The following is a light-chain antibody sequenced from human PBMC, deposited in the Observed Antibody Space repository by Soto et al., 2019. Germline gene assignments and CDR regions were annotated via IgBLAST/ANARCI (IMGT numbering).Light chain of an antibody. J-gene: IGKJ4*01. V-gene: IGKV1-9*01. Sequence: DIHLTQSPSFLSASVGDRVTITCRPSQAVPNNMAWYQQKPGKPPKLLIYEESTLHSGVPSRFSGRGSGTEFTLSISSLQPDDAATYYCQQYISFPLSLGGGTKVDIK. CDR3: QQYISFPLS. CDR2: EES. CDR1: QAVPNN.